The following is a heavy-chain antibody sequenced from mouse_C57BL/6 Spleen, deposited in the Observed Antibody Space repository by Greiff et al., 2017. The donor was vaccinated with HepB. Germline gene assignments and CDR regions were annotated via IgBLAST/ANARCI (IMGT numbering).Heavy chain of an antibody. D-gene: IGHD1-1*01. Sequence: EVHLVESGGGLVKPGGSLKLSCAASGFTFSDYGMHWVRQAPEKGLEWVAYISSGSSTIYYADTVKGRFTISIDNTKNTLFMQMTSLRSEDTAMYYCARNVGNYYGSSPDYFDYWGQGTTLTVSS. CDR2: ISSGSSTI. V-gene: IGHV5-17*01. CDR3: ARNVGNYYGSSPDYFDY. CDR1: GFTFSDYG. J-gene: IGHJ2*01.